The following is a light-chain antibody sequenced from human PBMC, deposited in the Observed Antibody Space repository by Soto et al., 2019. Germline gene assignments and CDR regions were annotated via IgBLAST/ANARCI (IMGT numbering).Light chain of an antibody. V-gene: IGKV2-30*01. CDR3: MQGTHWPPYT. CDR1: QSLEYSDGNTY. CDR2: KVS. Sequence: DVVMTQSPLSLPVTLGQPASISCRSSQSLEYSDGNTYLNWFQQRPGQSPRRLIYKVSKRDSGVPERFSGSGSGTDFTLKISRVEAEDVGVYYCMQGTHWPPYTFGQGTKLEIK. J-gene: IGKJ2*01.